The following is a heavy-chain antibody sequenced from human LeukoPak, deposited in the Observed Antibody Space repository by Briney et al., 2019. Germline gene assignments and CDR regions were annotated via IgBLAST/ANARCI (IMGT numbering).Heavy chain of an antibody. CDR2: IYSGGST. Sequence: GGSLRLSCAASGFTFSSYEMNWVRQAPGKGLEWVSVIYSGGSTYYADSVKGRFTISRDNSKNTLYLQMNSLRAEDTAVYYCAKVAAMDHLPPDYWGQGTLVTVSS. D-gene: IGHD5-18*01. CDR3: AKVAAMDHLPPDY. J-gene: IGHJ4*02. CDR1: GFTFSSYE. V-gene: IGHV3-23*03.